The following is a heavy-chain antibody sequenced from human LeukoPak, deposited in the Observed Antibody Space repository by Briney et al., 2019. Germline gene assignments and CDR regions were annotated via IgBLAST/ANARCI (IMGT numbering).Heavy chain of an antibody. CDR1: GGPISSYY. J-gene: IGHJ6*03. CDR3: ARVVRLYYYYMDV. V-gene: IGHV4-59*08. D-gene: IGHD3-10*01. Sequence: SETLSLTCTVSGGPISSYYWSWIRQPPGKGLEWIGYIYYSGSTNYNPSLKSRVTISVDTSKNQFSLKLSSVTAADTAVYYCARVVRLYYYYMDVWGKGTTVTVSS. CDR2: IYYSGST.